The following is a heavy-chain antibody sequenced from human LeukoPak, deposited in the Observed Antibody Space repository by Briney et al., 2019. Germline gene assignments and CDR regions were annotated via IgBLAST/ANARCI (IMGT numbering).Heavy chain of an antibody. J-gene: IGHJ5*02. CDR2: VTPILGIA. Sequence: GASVKVSCKASGGTFSSDAISWVRQAPGQRPEWMGKVTPILGIANHAPKFQGRVTLIADKSTNTAYMELSSLRSEDTAIYYCARETYFYDSSGFSYIDWFDPWGQGTLVTVSS. D-gene: IGHD3-22*01. CDR1: GGTFSSDA. CDR3: ARETYFYDSSGFSYIDWFDP. V-gene: IGHV1-69*04.